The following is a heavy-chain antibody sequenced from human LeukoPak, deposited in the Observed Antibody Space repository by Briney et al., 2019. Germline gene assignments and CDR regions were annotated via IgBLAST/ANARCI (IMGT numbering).Heavy chain of an antibody. CDR1: GFTFRSFS. CDR2: IDSSTTRI. V-gene: IGHV3-21*01. J-gene: IGHJ4*02. D-gene: IGHD2/OR15-2a*01. CDR3: VRGGTYCDSTCKGADY. Sequence: GGSLRLSCAASGFTFRSFSMNWVRQAPGKGLEWVSAIDSSTTRIYYANSVRGRFTISRDNTKNSLDLQMNSLRAEDTAVYYCVRGGTYCDSTCKGADYWGQGTLVAVSS.